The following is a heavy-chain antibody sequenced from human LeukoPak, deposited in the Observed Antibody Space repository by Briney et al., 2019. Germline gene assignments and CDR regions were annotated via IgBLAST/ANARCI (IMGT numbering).Heavy chain of an antibody. CDR3: AKASGGGSGSYLSPVQH. CDR2: IRYDGSNK. V-gene: IGHV3-30*02. Sequence: PGGSLRLSCAASGFTFSSYGMRWVRQAPGKGLEWVAFIRYDGSNKYYADSVKGRFTISRDNAKNSLYLQMNSLRAEDTALYYCAKASGGGSGSYLSPVQHWGQGTLVTVSS. CDR1: GFTFSSYG. J-gene: IGHJ1*01. D-gene: IGHD3-10*01.